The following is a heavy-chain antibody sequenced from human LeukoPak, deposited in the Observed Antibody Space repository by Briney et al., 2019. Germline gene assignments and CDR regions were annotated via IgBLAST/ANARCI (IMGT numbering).Heavy chain of an antibody. Sequence: GGSLRLSCAASGFTFSSYAMHWVRQAPGKGLEWVAVISYDGSNKYYAASVKGRFTISRDNSKNTVYLQMNSLRAEDTAVYYCARDFMTTVTTLEYWGQGTLVTVSS. CDR1: GFTFSSYA. D-gene: IGHD4-11*01. V-gene: IGHV3-30-3*01. CDR2: ISYDGSNK. CDR3: ARDFMTTVTTLEY. J-gene: IGHJ4*02.